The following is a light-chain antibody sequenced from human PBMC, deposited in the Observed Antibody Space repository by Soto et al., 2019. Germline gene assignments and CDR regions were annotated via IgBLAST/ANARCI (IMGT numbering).Light chain of an antibody. CDR3: QQYYSYPLT. CDR2: AAS. V-gene: IGKV1-5*01. CDR1: QSISSW. Sequence: DIRMTQSPASLSASVGDRVTITCRASQSISSWLAWYQQKPGKAPKLLIYAASTLQSGVPSRFSGSGSGTDFTLTISCLQSEDFATYYCQQYYSYPLTFGQGTKVDIK. J-gene: IGKJ1*01.